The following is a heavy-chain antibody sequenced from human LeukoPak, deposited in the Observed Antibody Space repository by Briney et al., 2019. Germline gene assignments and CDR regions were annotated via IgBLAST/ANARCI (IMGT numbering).Heavy chain of an antibody. J-gene: IGHJ4*02. CDR2: INLSGST. CDR3: ARVSTAMSAGVLGSFDY. CDR1: GDSISSSTSF. D-gene: IGHD5-18*01. V-gene: IGHV4-39*07. Sequence: SETLSLTCTASGDSISSSTSFWGWLRQPPGKGLDWIGVINLSGSTNYIPSLKRRVTISVDTSKKQFSLKLSSVTAADTAVYYCARVSTAMSAGVLGSFDYWGQGTLVTVSS.